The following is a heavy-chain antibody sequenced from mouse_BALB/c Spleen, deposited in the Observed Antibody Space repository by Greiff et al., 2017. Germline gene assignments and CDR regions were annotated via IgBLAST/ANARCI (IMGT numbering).Heavy chain of an antibody. V-gene: IGHV2-2*02. Sequence: VKLMESGPGLVQPSQSLSITCTVSGFSLTSYGVHWVRQSPGKGLEWLGVIWSGGSTDYNAAFISRLSISKDNSKSQVFFKMNSLQANDTAIYYCARDYRYDVWYFYVWGAGTTVTVSS. D-gene: IGHD2-14*01. CDR2: IWSGGST. J-gene: IGHJ1*01. CDR3: ARDYRYDVWYFYV. CDR1: GFSLTSYG.